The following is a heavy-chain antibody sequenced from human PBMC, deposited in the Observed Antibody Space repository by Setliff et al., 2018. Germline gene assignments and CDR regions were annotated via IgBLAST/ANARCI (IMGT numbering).Heavy chain of an antibody. CDR2: VDHSGNT. V-gene: IGHV4-39*01. J-gene: IGHJ4*02. Sequence: PSETLSLTCNVSGGSISGYYWGWIRQSPGKGLDWIGTVDHSGNTFYNPSLKSRVTISVAPSKNQVSLKLTSVSAADTAVYYCARRDSTGYYGYSFDFWGQGTLVTVSS. D-gene: IGHD3-22*01. CDR3: ARRDSTGYYGYSFDF. CDR1: GGSISGYY.